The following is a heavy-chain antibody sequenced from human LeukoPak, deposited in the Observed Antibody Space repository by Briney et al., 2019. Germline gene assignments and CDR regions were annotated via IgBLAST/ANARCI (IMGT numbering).Heavy chain of an antibody. J-gene: IGHJ4*02. D-gene: IGHD3-10*01. Sequence: GGSLRLSCAASGFTFSNAWMSWVRQAPGKGLEWVGRTKSKTDGGTTDYAAPVKGRFTISRDDSKNALYLQMNSLKTEDTAVYYCTTVLLWFGELSFDYWGQGTLVTVSS. CDR3: TTVLLWFGELSFDY. CDR1: GFTFSNAW. V-gene: IGHV3-15*01. CDR2: TKSKTDGGTT.